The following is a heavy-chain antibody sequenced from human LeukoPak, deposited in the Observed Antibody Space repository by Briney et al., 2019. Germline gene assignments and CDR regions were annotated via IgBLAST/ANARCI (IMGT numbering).Heavy chain of an antibody. Sequence: GGSPRLSCAASGFTFSSYAMHWVRQAPGKELEWVAVISYDGSNKYYADSVKGRFTISRDNSKNTLYLQMNSLRAEDTAVYYCAKDQDGGGGSFDYWGQGTLVTVSS. CDR3: AKDQDGGGGSFDY. CDR1: GFTFSSYA. CDR2: ISYDGSNK. J-gene: IGHJ4*02. V-gene: IGHV3-30-3*01. D-gene: IGHD4-23*01.